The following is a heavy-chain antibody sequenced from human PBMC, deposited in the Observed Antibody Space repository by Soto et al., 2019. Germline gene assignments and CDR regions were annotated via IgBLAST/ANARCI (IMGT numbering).Heavy chain of an antibody. J-gene: IGHJ5*02. CDR1: GDSISGSYYY. CDR2: IFYSGST. D-gene: IGHD2-15*01. Sequence: PSETLSLTCTVSGDSISGSYYYWGWIRQPPGKGLEWIASIFYSGSTYYNPSLKSRVTISVDTSMNQFSLDLTSVTAADMSVYYCVRHDETPTHRGWRWFDPWGGGALVTVSS. CDR3: VRHDETPTHRGWRWFDP. V-gene: IGHV4-39*01.